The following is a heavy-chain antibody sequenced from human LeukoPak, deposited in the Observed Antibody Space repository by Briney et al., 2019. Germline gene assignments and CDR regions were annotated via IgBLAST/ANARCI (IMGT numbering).Heavy chain of an antibody. V-gene: IGHV3-30-3*01. Sequence: GGSLRLSCAASGFTFSSYAMHWVRQAPGKGLEWVAVISYDGSIKYYADSVKGRFTISRDNSKNTLYLQMNSLRAEDTAVYYCARVDVVVPAAYYYYGMDVWGQGTTVTVSS. CDR3: ARVDVVVPAAYYYYGMDV. CDR1: GFTFSSYA. CDR2: ISYDGSIK. D-gene: IGHD2-2*01. J-gene: IGHJ6*02.